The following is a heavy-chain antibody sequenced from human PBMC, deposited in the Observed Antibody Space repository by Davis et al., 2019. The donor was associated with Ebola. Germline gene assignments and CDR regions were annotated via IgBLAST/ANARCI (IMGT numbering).Heavy chain of an antibody. Sequence: ASVKVSCKASGYTFTSYYMHWVRQAPGQGLEWMGIINPSGGSTSYAQKFQGRVTMTRDTSTSTVYMELSSLRSEDTAVYYCARAGHIVVVTASKDEDAFDIWGQGTMVTVSS. J-gene: IGHJ3*02. D-gene: IGHD2-21*02. CDR1: GYTFTSYY. V-gene: IGHV1-46*01. CDR3: ARAGHIVVVTASKDEDAFDI. CDR2: INPSGGST.